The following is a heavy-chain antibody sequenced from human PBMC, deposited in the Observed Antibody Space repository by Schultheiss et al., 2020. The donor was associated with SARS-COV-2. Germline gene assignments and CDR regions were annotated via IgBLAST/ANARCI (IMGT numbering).Heavy chain of an antibody. J-gene: IGHJ5*02. CDR3: ARILRSVMGDP. CDR1: GYTFTNYG. Sequence: ASVKVSCKASGYTFTNYGITWVRQAPGQGLEWMGYIHPKNGGTYYAQKFQGWVTMTRDTSISTAYMELSRLRSDDTAVYYCARILRSVMGDPWGQGTLVTVSS. CDR2: IHPKNGGT. D-gene: IGHD5/OR15-5a*01. V-gene: IGHV1-2*04.